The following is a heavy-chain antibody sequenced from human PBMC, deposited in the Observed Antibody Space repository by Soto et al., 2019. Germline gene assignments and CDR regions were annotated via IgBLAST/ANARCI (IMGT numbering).Heavy chain of an antibody. D-gene: IGHD2-8*01. CDR3: ARCLGYCTNGVDY. J-gene: IGHJ4*02. CDR2: IYYSGST. Sequence: PSGTLSLTCTVSGGSISSYYWSWIRQPPGKGLEWIGYIYYSGSTNYNPSLKSRVTISVDTSKNQFSLKLSSVTAADTAVYYCARCLGYCTNGVDYWGQGTLVTVSS. CDR1: GGSISSYY. V-gene: IGHV4-59*01.